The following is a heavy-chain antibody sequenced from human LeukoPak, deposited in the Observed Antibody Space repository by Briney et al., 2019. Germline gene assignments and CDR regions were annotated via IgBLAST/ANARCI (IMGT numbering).Heavy chain of an antibody. CDR3: ARDPSPSGWDASDI. CDR1: GFTFSSYG. Sequence: GGSLRLSCAASGFTFSSYGMHWVRQAPGKGLEWVAVIWYDGSNKYYADSVKGRFTISRDNSKNTLYLQMNSLRAEDTAVYYCARDPSPSGWDASDIWGQGTMVTVSS. D-gene: IGHD6-19*01. J-gene: IGHJ3*02. CDR2: IWYDGSNK. V-gene: IGHV3-33*01.